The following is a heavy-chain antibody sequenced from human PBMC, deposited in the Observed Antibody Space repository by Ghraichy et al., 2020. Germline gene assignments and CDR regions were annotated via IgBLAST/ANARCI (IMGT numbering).Heavy chain of an antibody. CDR2: ITGSGGST. V-gene: IGHV3-23*01. D-gene: IGHD4-11*01. CDR1: GFTFSSYS. J-gene: IGHJ4*02. CDR3: AKDLRNSNYSPVDY. Sequence: GGSLRLSCAASGFTFSSYSMSWVRQAPGMGLEWVSAITGSGGSTYYADSVKGRFTISRDNSKNTLYLQMNSLRAEDTAIYYCAKDLRNSNYSPVDYWGQGTLVTVSS.